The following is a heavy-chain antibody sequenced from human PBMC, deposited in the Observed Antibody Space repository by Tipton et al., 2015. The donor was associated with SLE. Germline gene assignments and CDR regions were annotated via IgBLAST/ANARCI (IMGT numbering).Heavy chain of an antibody. V-gene: IGHV3-7*01. J-gene: IGHJ4*02. CDR1: EFTFSSYW. D-gene: IGHD6-19*01. Sequence: SLRLSCAASEFTFSSYWMSWVRQGPGKGLEWVANLKQDGSEKYYADSVKGRFTISRDNAKNSLYLQMNSLRAEDTAVYYCATSGLVVAGTGTDFDCWGQGTLVTVSS. CDR3: ATSGLVVAGTGTDFDC. CDR2: LKQDGSEK.